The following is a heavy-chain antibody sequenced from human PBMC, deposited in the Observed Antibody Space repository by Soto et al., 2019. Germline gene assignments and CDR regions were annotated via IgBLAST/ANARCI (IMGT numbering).Heavy chain of an antibody. CDR3: ARVSDYYYDSSGYPNNWFDP. D-gene: IGHD3-22*01. V-gene: IGHV4-31*03. J-gene: IGHJ5*02. CDR1: GGSISSGGYY. CDR2: IYYSGST. Sequence: SETLSLTCTVSGGSISSGGYYWSWIRQHPGKGLEWIGYIYYSGSTYYNPSLKSRVTISVDTSKNQFSLKLSSVTAADTAVYYCARVSDYYYDSSGYPNNWFDPWGQGTLVTVS.